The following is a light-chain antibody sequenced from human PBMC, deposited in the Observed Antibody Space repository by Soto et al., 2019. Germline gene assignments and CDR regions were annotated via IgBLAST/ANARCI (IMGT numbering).Light chain of an antibody. V-gene: IGLV2-14*01. CDR2: EVN. J-gene: IGLJ1*01. CDR1: SSDVGSYTY. CDR3: SSYTSSSTLYV. Sequence: ALTQPASVSGSLGQSITISCTGTSSDVGSYTYVSWYQQHPGKAPKLMIYEVNNRPSGVSNRFSGSKSGNTASLTISGLQAEDEADYYCSSYTSSSTLYVFGTGTKVTVL.